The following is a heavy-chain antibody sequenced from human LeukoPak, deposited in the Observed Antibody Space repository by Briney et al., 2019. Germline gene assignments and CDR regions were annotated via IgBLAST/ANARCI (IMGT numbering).Heavy chain of an antibody. CDR1: GFTFSEAW. V-gene: IGHV3-15*01. Sequence: GGSLRLSCAASGFTFSEAWMSWVRQAPGKGLEWIGRVKSKTDGGSRDYARPAEGRFIISRDDSKNTLYLEMNSPKTDDTAVYYCTTEGLYWGQGTLVTVSS. CDR3: TTEGLY. CDR2: VKSKTDGGSR. J-gene: IGHJ4*02.